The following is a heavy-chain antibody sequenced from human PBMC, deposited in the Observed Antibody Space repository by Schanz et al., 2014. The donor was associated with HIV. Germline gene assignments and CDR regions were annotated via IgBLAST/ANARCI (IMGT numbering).Heavy chain of an antibody. CDR2: IIPIFGAV. J-gene: IGHJ4*02. CDR3: ARGRYSGSYYNY. V-gene: IGHV1-69*01. CDR1: GGTFSIYA. D-gene: IGHD1-26*01. Sequence: QVQLVQSGAEVKKPGSSVKVSCRASGGTFSIYATNWVRQAPGQGLEWMGGIIPIFGAVNYAQKFQGRVTITADESSSTIYMDLSSLRSEDTAVYYCARGRYSGSYYNYWGQGTLVTVSS.